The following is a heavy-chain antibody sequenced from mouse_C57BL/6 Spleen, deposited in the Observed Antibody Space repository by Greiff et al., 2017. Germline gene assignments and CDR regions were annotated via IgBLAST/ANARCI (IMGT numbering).Heavy chain of an antibody. V-gene: IGHV1-64*01. D-gene: IGHD2-4*01. CDR3: YDYGESGYAMDY. CDR1: GYTFTSYW. Sequence: VQLQQPGAELVKPGASVKLSCKASGYTFTSYWMHWVKQRPGQGLEWIGMIHPNSGSTNYNEKFKSKATLTVDKSSSTAYMQLSSLTSEDSAVYYCYDYGESGYAMDYWGQGTSVTVSS. CDR2: IHPNSGST. J-gene: IGHJ4*01.